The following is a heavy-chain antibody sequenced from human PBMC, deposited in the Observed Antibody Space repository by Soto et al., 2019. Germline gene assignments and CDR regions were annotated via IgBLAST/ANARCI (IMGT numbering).Heavy chain of an antibody. J-gene: IGHJ5*02. CDR2: ISNSGRTI. CDR1: GFSFSDYY. D-gene: IGHD3-16*01. CDR3: ARLPYPGGWFDP. Sequence: QVQLVESGGGLVKPGGSLRLSCAASGFSFSDYYMSWIRQAPGKGLEWISYISNSGRTIYYADSLKGRFTISRDNAKNSLYLQMNSLRVDDTAMYYCARLPYPGGWFDPWGQGTLVTVSS. V-gene: IGHV3-11*01.